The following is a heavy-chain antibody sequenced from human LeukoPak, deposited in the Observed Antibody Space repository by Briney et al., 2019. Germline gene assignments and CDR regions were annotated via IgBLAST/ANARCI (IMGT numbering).Heavy chain of an antibody. Sequence: GGSLRLSCAASGFTFSNYWMIWVRQAPGMGLEWVANTNQDGSEKNYVDSVKGRFTISRDNAKNTLYLQMNSLRAEDTAVYYCARSFNPSPLPEHYFDYWGQGTLVTVSS. V-gene: IGHV3-7*03. J-gene: IGHJ4*02. CDR3: ARSFNPSPLPEHYFDY. D-gene: IGHD1-14*01. CDR1: GFTFSNYW. CDR2: TNQDGSEK.